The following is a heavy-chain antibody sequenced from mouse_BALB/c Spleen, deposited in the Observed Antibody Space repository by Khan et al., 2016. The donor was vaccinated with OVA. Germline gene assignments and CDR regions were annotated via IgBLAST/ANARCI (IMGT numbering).Heavy chain of an antibody. CDR2: ISTYNGNT. J-gene: IGHJ2*01. CDR3: ARGAWTATNYFDY. V-gene: IGHV1S137*01. Sequence: QVQLQQSGPEVVRPGVSVKISCKGSGYTFTDYAVHWVKQSHAKSLEWIGVISTYNGNTNYNQRFKGKATMTVDKSSSTAYVELARLTSEDAAIYYWARGAWTATNYFDYWGQGTTLTVSS. CDR1: GYTFTDYA. D-gene: IGHD1-2*01.